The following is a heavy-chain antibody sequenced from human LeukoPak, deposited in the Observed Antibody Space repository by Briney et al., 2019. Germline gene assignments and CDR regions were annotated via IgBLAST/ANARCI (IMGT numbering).Heavy chain of an antibody. V-gene: IGHV4-59*01. Sequence: SETLSLTCTVSGGSISSYHWSWIRQPPGKGLEWIGYIYYSGSTNYNPSLKSRVTISVDTSKTQFSLKLSSVTAADTAVYYCARAYYDYVWGSYRFQFDYWGQGTLVTVSS. CDR2: IYYSGST. J-gene: IGHJ4*02. CDR3: ARAYYDYVWGSYRFQFDY. D-gene: IGHD3-16*02. CDR1: GGSISSYH.